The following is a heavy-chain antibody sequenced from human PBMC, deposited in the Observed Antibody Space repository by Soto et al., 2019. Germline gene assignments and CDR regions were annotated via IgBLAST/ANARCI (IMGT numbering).Heavy chain of an antibody. CDR3: ARAGPLAVGPFDD. D-gene: IGHD1-26*01. CDR2: INPNSGGP. CDR1: GYTFTGYY. Sequence: ASVKVSCKASGYTFTGYYMHWVRQAPGQGLEWMGWINPNSGGPNYAQKFQGWVTMTRDTSISTAYMELSRLRSDDTAVDYCARAGPLAVGPFDDWGQGTLVTVSS. V-gene: IGHV1-2*04. J-gene: IGHJ4*02.